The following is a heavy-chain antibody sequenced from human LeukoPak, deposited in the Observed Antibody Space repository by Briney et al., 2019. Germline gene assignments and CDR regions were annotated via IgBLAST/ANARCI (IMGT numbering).Heavy chain of an antibody. CDR3: ARVFSGWCFDY. V-gene: IGHV4-59*08. Sequence: PSETLSLTCTVSGGSISSYYWSWIPQPPGKGLEWIGYIYYSGSTNYNPSLKSRVTISVDTSKNQFSLKLSSVTAADTAVYYCARVFSGWCFDYWGQGTLVTVSS. J-gene: IGHJ4*02. D-gene: IGHD6-19*01. CDR1: GGSISSYY. CDR2: IYYSGST.